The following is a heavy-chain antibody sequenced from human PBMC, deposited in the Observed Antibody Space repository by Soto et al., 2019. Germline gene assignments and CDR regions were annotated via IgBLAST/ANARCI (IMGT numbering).Heavy chain of an antibody. D-gene: IGHD2-2*01. Sequence: PGGSLRLSCAASGFTFSSYGMHWVRQAPGKGLEWVAVISYDGSNKYYADSVKGRFTISRDNSKNTLYLQMNSLRAEDTAVYYCEKVLNAGYYYYGMDVWGQGTTVTVS. CDR3: EKVLNAGYYYYGMDV. CDR2: ISYDGSNK. J-gene: IGHJ6*02. CDR1: GFTFSSYG. V-gene: IGHV3-30*18.